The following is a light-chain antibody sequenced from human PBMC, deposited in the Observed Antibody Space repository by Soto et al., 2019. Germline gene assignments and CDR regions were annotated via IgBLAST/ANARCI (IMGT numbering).Light chain of an antibody. CDR2: GAS. CDR3: QQTNSFPLT. CDR1: QGIGSW. J-gene: IGKJ4*01. Sequence: IQMAQSPSSVSASVGDRVTITCRASQGIGSWLAWYQQEPGKAPKLLIHGASTLESDVPSRFSGSGSGTDFTLTISSLQPEDFATYYCQQTNSFPLTFGGGTKVEIK. V-gene: IGKV1-12*01.